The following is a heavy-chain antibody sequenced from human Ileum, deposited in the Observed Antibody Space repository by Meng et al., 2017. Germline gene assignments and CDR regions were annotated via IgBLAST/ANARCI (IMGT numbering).Heavy chain of an antibody. Sequence: QWQLQQWAAGLLKPSATLSLTGAVYGGSFSGYYWSWIRKPPGKGLEWIGEINHSGSTNYNPSLKSRVTISVDTSKNQFSLKLSSVTAADTAVYYCARTSGWFYYWGQGTLVTVSS. D-gene: IGHD6-19*01. CDR2: INHSGST. CDR1: GGSFSGYY. V-gene: IGHV4-34*01. J-gene: IGHJ4*02. CDR3: ARTSGWFYY.